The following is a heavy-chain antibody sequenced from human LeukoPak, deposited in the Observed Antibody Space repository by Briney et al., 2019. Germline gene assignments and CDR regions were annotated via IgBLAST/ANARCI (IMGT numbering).Heavy chain of an antibody. V-gene: IGHV1-46*01. CDR3: ARAVTTSPRSAYI. D-gene: IGHD4-17*01. CDR2: INPSGGSA. CDR1: GYTFTSYY. Sequence: ASVKVSCKASGYTFTSYYMHWVRQAPGQGLEWMGIINPSGGSATYAQKFQGRVTMTRDMSTSTVYMELSSLRSEDTAVYYCARAVTTSPRSAYIWGQGTMVTVSS. J-gene: IGHJ3*02.